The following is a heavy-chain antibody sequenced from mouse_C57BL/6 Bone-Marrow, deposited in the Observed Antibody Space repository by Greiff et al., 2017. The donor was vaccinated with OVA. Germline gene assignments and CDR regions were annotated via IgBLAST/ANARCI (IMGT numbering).Heavy chain of an antibody. CDR3: AALLRHFDY. V-gene: IGHV1-50*01. CDR2: IDPSDSYT. Sequence: QVQLQQPGAELVKPGASVKLSCKASGYTFISYWMQWVKQRPGQGLEWIGEIDPSDSYTNYNQKFKGKATLTVDTSSSTAYMQLSSLTSEDSAVYYCAALLRHFDYWGQGTTLTVSS. CDR1: GYTFISYW. J-gene: IGHJ2*01. D-gene: IGHD1-2*01.